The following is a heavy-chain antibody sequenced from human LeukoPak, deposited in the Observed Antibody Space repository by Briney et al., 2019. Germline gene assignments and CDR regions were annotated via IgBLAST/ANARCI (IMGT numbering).Heavy chain of an antibody. CDR1: GDSVSSNSVA. V-gene: IGHV6-1*01. J-gene: IGHJ4*02. CDR2: TYYRSKWSN. CDR3: VRSRGGDFDH. D-gene: IGHD3-16*01. Sequence: SQTLSLTCAISGDSVSSNSVAWNWIRQSPSRGLEWLGRTYYRSKWSNDYAVSVRSRITINPDTSKNQFSLQPNSVTPADAAVYYCVRSRGGDFDHWGQGTLVTVSS.